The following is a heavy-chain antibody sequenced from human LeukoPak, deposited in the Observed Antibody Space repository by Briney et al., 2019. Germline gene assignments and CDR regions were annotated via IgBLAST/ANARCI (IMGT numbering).Heavy chain of an antibody. Sequence: PSETLSLTCTVSGGSISSYYWSWIRQPPGKGLEWTGYIYYSGSTNYNPSLKSRVTISVDTSKNQFSLKLSSVTAADTAVYYCARGIAVAGTEGPAFDYWGQGTLVTVSS. CDR3: ARGIAVAGTEGPAFDY. J-gene: IGHJ4*02. V-gene: IGHV4-59*08. CDR2: IYYSGST. D-gene: IGHD6-19*01. CDR1: GGSISSYY.